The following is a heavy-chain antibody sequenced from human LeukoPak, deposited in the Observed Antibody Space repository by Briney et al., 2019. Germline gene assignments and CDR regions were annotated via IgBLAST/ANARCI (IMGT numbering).Heavy chain of an antibody. J-gene: IGHJ4*02. CDR1: GFTFSNYA. D-gene: IGHD6-6*01. Sequence: GGSLRLPCAASGFTFSNYAMNWVRQAPGKGLEWVSAISGSGITTYFADSVKGRFTISRDNSNNTLYLHMNSLSAEDTAVYYCAKDASRQLVGSNYFDYWGQGTLVTVSS. CDR2: ISGSGITT. V-gene: IGHV3-23*01. CDR3: AKDASRQLVGSNYFDY.